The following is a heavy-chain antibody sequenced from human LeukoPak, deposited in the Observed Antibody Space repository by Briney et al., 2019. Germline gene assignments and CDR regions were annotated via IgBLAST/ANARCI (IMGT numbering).Heavy chain of an antibody. CDR3: ARDKFPIRGVKGYYYYYMDV. CDR2: ISAYNGNT. V-gene: IGHV1-18*01. D-gene: IGHD3-10*01. J-gene: IGHJ6*03. Sequence: ASVKVSCKASGYTFTSYGISWVRQAPGQGLEWMGWISAYNGNTNYAQKLQGRVTMTTDTSTSTAYMELRSLRSDGTAVYYCARDKFPIRGVKGYYYYYMDVWGKGTTVTVSS. CDR1: GYTFTSYG.